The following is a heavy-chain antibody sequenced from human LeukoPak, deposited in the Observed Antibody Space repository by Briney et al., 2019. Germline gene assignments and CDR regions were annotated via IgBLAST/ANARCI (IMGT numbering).Heavy chain of an antibody. CDR1: GDSISSGSYY. Sequence: SQTLSLTCTVSGDSISSGSYYWSWIWQPAGKGLERIGRIYSNGDTKFNPSLKSRVTISLDTSKNQFSLKLSSATAADTAVYYCASRHSKQQPYYYYMDIWGKGTTVTVSS. CDR3: ASRHSKQQPYYYYMDI. D-gene: IGHD6-13*01. V-gene: IGHV4-61*02. J-gene: IGHJ6*03. CDR2: IYSNGDT.